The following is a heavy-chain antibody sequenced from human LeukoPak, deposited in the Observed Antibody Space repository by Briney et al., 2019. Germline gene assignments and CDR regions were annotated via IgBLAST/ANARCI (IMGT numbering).Heavy chain of an antibody. V-gene: IGHV3-30*18. CDR3: AKDGPYTSSFDY. CDR1: GLSFSSYG. J-gene: IGHJ4*02. D-gene: IGHD6-13*01. CDR2: ISPDGDNE. Sequence: GRSLRLSCAAFGLSFSSYGMHWVRQGPGKGPEWVAAISPDGDNEYYADSVKGRITISRDNSKNTLYLQMNCLTTDDTAVYYCAKDGPYTSSFDYWGQGTLVTVSS.